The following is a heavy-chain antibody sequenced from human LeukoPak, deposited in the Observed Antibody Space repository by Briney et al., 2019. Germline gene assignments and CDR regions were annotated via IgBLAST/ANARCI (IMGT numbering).Heavy chain of an antibody. D-gene: IGHD3-22*01. CDR2: IYSSGET. J-gene: IGHJ4*02. CDR1: GGSINTYY. CDR3: ARQLRGSSGYYYEGGFDY. V-gene: IGHV4-4*07. Sequence: SETLSLTCTVSGGSINTYYWTWIRQPAGKGLEWIGRIYSSGETNYNPSLKSRVTISVDTSRNQFSLKLSPVTAADTAVYYCARQLRGSSGYYYEGGFDYWGQGTLVTVSS.